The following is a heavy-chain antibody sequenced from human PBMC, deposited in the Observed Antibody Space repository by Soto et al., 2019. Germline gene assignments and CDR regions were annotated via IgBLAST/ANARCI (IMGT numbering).Heavy chain of an antibody. CDR2: INSDGSST. CDR3: ARDQASLPP. V-gene: IGHV3-74*01. J-gene: IGHJ5*02. D-gene: IGHD5-12*01. CDR1: GFTFSSYW. Sequence: EVQLVESGGGLVQPGGSLRLSCAASGFTFSSYWMHLVRQAPGKGLVWVSRINSDGSSTSYADSVKGRFTISRDNAKNTLSGQINSLRAEDKAVYYCARDQASLPPWCQGTLVTVSS.